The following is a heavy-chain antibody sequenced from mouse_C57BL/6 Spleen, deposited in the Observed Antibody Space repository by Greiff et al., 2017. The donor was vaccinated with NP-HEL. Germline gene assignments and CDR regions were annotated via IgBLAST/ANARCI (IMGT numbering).Heavy chain of an antibody. D-gene: IGHD2-4*01. CDR3: ARGDYDVGMDY. CDR1: GYAFSSYW. Sequence: VQLQQSGAELVKPGASVKISCKASGYAFSSYWMNWVKQRPGKGLEWIGQIYPGDGDTNYNGKFKGKATLTADKSASTAYMQLSSLTSEDSAVYVCARGDYDVGMDYWGQGTSVTVSS. V-gene: IGHV1-80*01. J-gene: IGHJ4*01. CDR2: IYPGDGDT.